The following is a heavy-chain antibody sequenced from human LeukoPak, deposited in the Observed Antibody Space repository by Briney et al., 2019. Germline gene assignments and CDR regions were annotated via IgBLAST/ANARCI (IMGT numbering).Heavy chain of an antibody. D-gene: IGHD3-3*01. V-gene: IGHV4-38-2*02. CDR3: ARSDFWSGYPYYFDY. Sequence: SSETLSLTCTVSGYSISSGYYWGWIRQPPGKGLEWIGSIYHSGSTYYNPSLKSRVTISVDTSKNQFSLKLSSVTAADTAVYYCARSDFWSGYPYYFDYWGQGTLVTVSS. J-gene: IGHJ4*02. CDR1: GYSISSGYY. CDR2: IYHSGST.